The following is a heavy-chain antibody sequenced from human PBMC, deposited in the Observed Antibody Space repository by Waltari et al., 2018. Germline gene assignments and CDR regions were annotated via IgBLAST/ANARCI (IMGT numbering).Heavy chain of an antibody. Sequence: QVQLVESGGGVVQPGRSLRLSCAVSGFIFSNYAMHWVRQAPGKGLEWVAVISSDGSNKYYADSVKGRFTISRDSSKNTVFLQMNSLRPEDTALYYCARDSGPWGGPGTLVTVSS. CDR3: ARDSGPW. CDR1: GFIFSNYA. J-gene: IGHJ4*02. V-gene: IGHV3-30*01. D-gene: IGHD1-26*01. CDR2: ISSDGSNK.